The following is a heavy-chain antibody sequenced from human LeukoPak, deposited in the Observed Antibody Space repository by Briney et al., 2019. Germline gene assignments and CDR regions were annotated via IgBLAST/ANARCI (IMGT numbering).Heavy chain of an antibody. CDR1: GGTFSIYA. D-gene: IGHD2-2*01. V-gene: IGHV1-69*06. Sequence: ASVKVSCKPSGGTFSIYAISWVRQAPGQGLEWMGGNIPIFGTANYAQKFQGRVTITADKSTSTAYMELSSLRSEDTAMYYCARVGSRHCSSTSCLDYWGQGTLVTVSS. CDR2: NIPIFGTA. CDR3: ARVGSRHCSSTSCLDY. J-gene: IGHJ4*02.